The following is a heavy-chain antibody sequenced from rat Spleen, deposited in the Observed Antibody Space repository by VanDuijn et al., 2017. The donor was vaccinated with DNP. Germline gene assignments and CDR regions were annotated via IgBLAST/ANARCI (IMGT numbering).Heavy chain of an antibody. V-gene: IGHV5-58*01. Sequence: EVQLVESGGDLVQPGRSLKLSCVASGFTFNYYWMTWVRQAPGRGLEWVASINTDGGSTYYPDSVQGRFTISRDNAENTVYLQMNSLRSEDTATYYCAKRAYNNYAMDAWGQGTSVTVSS. D-gene: IGHD1-10*01. J-gene: IGHJ4*01. CDR2: INTDGGST. CDR1: GFTFNYYW. CDR3: AKRAYNNYAMDA.